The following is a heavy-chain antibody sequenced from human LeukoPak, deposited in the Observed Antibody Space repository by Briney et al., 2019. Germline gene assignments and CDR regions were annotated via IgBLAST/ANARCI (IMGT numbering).Heavy chain of an antibody. CDR2: IYSGDST. J-gene: IGHJ5*02. Sequence: GGSLRLSCAASGFSVSSNYMSWVRQAPGKGLEWVSAIYSGDSTFYADSVTGRFTISRDNSKNTVHLQMSSLIAEDTAVYYCASDLQEGWFDPWGQGTLVTVSS. CDR3: ASDLQEGWFDP. V-gene: IGHV3-66*01. CDR1: GFSVSSNY.